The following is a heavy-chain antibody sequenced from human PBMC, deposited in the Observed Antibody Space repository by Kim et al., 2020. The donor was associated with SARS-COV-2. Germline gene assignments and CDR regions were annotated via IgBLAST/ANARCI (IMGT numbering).Heavy chain of an antibody. CDR1: GFTFSSYS. V-gene: IGHV3-21*01. D-gene: IGHD6-13*01. CDR2: ISSSSSYI. Sequence: GGSLRLSCAASGFTFSSYSMNWVRQAPGKGLEWVSSISSSSSYIYYADSVKGRFTISRDNAKNSLYLQMNSLRAEDTAVYYCARDSGGYWPYSSSWGVFDRSGPSTLVPLSP. CDR3: ARDSGGYWPYSSSWGVFDR. J-gene: IGHJ2*01.